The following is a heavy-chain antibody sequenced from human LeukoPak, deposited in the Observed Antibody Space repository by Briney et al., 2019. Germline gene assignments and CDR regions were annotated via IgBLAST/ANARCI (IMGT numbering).Heavy chain of an antibody. Sequence: PSETLSLTCAVYGGSFSGYYWSWIRQPPGKGLEWIGEINHSGSTNYNPSLKSRVTISVDTSKSQFSLKLSSVTAADTAVYHCARGQEDIVLVVAAHNSYYFDYWGQGTLVTVSS. V-gene: IGHV4-34*01. CDR2: INHSGST. CDR3: ARGQEDIVLVVAAHNSYYFDY. J-gene: IGHJ4*02. CDR1: GGSFSGYY. D-gene: IGHD2-15*01.